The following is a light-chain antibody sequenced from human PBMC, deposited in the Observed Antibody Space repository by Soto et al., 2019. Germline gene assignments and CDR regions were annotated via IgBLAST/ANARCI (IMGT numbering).Light chain of an antibody. J-gene: IGLJ1*01. CDR2: EGS. CDR1: SSDVGSYNL. Sequence: QSALTQPASVSGSPGQSITISCTGTSSDVGSYNLVSWYQQHPGKAPKLMIYEGSKRPSGVSNRFSGSKSGNTASLTISGLQAEDEADYYCCSYAGSSVFGTGTTVTVL. CDR3: CSYAGSSV. V-gene: IGLV2-23*01.